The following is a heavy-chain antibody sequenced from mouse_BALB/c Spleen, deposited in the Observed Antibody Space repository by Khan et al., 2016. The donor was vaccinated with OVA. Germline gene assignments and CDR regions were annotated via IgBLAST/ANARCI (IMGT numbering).Heavy chain of an antibody. J-gene: IGHJ4*01. CDR3: ARSYGSWTMDY. CDR2: VTYSGNT. Sequence: EVQLVESGPSLVKPSQTLSLTCSVTGDSITSGFWNWIRKFPGNKFEYMGYVTYSGNTYYNQSLKSRISITRDTSKSQYYLQLNSVTTEDTASYFCARSYGSWTMDYWGQGTSVTVSS. V-gene: IGHV3-8*02. D-gene: IGHD1-1*01. CDR1: GDSITSGF.